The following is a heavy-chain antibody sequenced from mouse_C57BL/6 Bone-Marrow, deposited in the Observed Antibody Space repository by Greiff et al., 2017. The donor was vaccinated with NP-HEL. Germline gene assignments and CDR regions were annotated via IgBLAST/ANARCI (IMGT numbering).Heavy chain of an antibody. J-gene: IGHJ4*01. D-gene: IGHD2-3*01. Sequence: EVNLVESGGGLVQPKGSLKLSCAASGFTFNTYAMHWVRQAPGKGLEWVARIRSKSSNYATYYADSVKDRFTISRDDSQSMLYLQMNNLKTEDTAMYYCVRGVLGWLLNYAMDYWGQGTSVTVSS. CDR2: IRSKSSNYAT. V-gene: IGHV10-3*01. CDR3: VRGVLGWLLNYAMDY. CDR1: GFTFNTYA.